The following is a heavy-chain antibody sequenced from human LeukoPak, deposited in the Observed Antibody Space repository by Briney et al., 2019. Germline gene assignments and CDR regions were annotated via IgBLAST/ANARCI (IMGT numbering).Heavy chain of an antibody. CDR3: AREHDSSAYFDL. V-gene: IGHV1-2*02. CDR1: GYTFTAYY. CDR2: LNPNSGGT. D-gene: IGHD3-22*01. J-gene: IGHJ2*01. Sequence: ASVKVSCKASGYTFTAYYIHWVRQAPGQGLEWMGWLNPNSGGTNYAQKFQGRVTMTGDTSISTAYMELSRLRSDDTAVYYCAREHDSSAYFDLWGRGTLVTVSS.